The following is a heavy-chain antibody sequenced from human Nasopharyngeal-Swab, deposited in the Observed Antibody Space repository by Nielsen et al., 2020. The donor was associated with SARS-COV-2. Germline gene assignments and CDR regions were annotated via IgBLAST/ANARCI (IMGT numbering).Heavy chain of an antibody. CDR1: GGTFSNFA. J-gene: IGHJ4*02. V-gene: IGHV1-69*13. CDR3: ARPSQAGD. CDR2: IIPFFGTA. Sequence: SVKVSCKASGGTFSNFAISWVRQAPGQGLEWMGGIIPFFGTANYAQKFQGRVTITADESTGTAYMELSSLRSEDTAVYYCARPSQAGDWGQGTLVTVSS. D-gene: IGHD6-13*01.